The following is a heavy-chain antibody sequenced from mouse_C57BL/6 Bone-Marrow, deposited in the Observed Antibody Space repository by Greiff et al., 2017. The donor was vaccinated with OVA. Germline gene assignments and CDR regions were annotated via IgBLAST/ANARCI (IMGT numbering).Heavy chain of an antibody. Sequence: VQLQQPGAELVKPGASVKMSCKASGYTFTSYWITWVKQRPGQGLEWIGDIYPGSGSTNYNEKFKSKATLTVDTSSSTAYMQLSSLTSEDSAVYYCASSYYSNRYYYAMDYWGQGTSVTVSS. J-gene: IGHJ4*01. V-gene: IGHV1-55*01. CDR2: IYPGSGST. CDR1: GYTFTSYW. D-gene: IGHD2-5*01. CDR3: ASSYYSNRYYYAMDY.